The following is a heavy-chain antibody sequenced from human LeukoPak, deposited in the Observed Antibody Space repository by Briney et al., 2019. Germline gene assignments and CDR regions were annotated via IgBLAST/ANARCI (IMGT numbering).Heavy chain of an antibody. CDR3: VYCSSKKGQPVDP. V-gene: IGHV4-31*03. Sequence: SETLSLTCTVSGGSISSGGYYWSWIRQHPGKGLEWIGYIYYSGSTYYNPSLKSRVTISVDTSKNQFSLKLSSVTAADTAVYYCVYCSSKKGQPVDPWGQGTLVTVSS. J-gene: IGHJ5*02. CDR1: GGSISSGGYY. CDR2: IYYSGST. D-gene: IGHD2-2*01.